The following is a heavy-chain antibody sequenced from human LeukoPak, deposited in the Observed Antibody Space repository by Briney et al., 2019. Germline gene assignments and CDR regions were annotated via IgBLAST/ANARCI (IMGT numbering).Heavy chain of an antibody. CDR3: ARDAHTTTSNWLDP. V-gene: IGHV3-74*01. CDR1: GFTLNKYW. CDR2: ITGDGSDI. D-gene: IGHD4-17*01. Sequence: PGGSLRLSCEASGFTLNKYWMHWVRQAPGKGLVWVSRITGDGSDIAYADSVKGRFTVSRDDAKNTLFLQMTSLRVEDTATYYCARDAHTTTSNWLDPWGQGTLVTVSS. J-gene: IGHJ5*02.